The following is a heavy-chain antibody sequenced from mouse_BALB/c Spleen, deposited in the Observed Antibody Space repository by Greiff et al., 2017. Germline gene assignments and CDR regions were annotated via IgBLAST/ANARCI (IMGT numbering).Heavy chain of an antibody. CDR3: ARSGEAPDY. J-gene: IGHJ2*01. Sequence: VQLQQSGAELVKPGASVKLSCKTSGYTFTSYWIQWVKQRPGQGLGWIGEIFPGTGTTYYNEKFKGKATLTIDTSSSTAYMQLSSLTSEDSAVYFCARSGEAPDYWGQGTTLTVSS. CDR1: GYTFTSYW. CDR2: IFPGTGTT. D-gene: IGHD3-1*01. V-gene: IGHV1S132*01.